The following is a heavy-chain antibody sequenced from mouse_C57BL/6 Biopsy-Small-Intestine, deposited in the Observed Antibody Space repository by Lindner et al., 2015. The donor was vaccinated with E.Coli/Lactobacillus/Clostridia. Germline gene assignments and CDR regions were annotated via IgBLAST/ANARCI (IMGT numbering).Heavy chain of an antibody. CDR2: INPSTGST. J-gene: IGHJ2*01. V-gene: IGHV1-42*01. Sequence: VQLQESGPELVKSGASVRISCKASGYSFTANYMNWVKQSPEKSLEWIGEINPSTGSTTYNQKFRAKATLTIDRSSSTAYMQFKGLTSEDSAVYYCARREVYYFDYWGQGTTLTVSS. CDR1: GYSFTANY. CDR3: ARREVYYFDY.